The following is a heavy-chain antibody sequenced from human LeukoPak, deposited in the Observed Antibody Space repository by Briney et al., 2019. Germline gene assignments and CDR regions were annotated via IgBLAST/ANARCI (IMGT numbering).Heavy chain of an antibody. CDR3: ARKRGSSWYYFDY. D-gene: IGHD6-13*01. V-gene: IGHV4-39*07. CDR2: IYYSGST. J-gene: IGHJ4*02. CDR1: GGSISSSSYY. Sequence: PSETLSLTCTVSGGSISSSSYYWGWIRQPPGKGLEWIGSIYYSGSTYYNPSLKSRVTISVDTSKNQFSLKLSSVTAADTAVYYCARKRGSSWYYFDYWGQGTLVTVSS.